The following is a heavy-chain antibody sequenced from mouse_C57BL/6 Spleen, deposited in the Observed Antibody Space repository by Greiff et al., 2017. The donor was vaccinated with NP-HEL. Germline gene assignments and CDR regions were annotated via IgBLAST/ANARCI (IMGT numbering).Heavy chain of an antibody. CDR1: GYAFSSSW. CDR2: IYPGDGDT. CDR3: ARDSYYAMDY. V-gene: IGHV1-82*01. J-gene: IGHJ4*01. Sequence: VQGVESGPELVKPGASVKISCKASGYAFSSSWMNWVKQRPGKGLEWIGRIYPGDGDTNYNGKFKGKATLTADKSSSTAYMQLSSLTSEDAAVYFCARDSYYAMDYWGQGTSVTVAS.